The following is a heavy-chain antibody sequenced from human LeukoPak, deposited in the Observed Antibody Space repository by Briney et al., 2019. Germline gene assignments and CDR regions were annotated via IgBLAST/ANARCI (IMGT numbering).Heavy chain of an antibody. V-gene: IGHV1-69*04. J-gene: IGHJ4*02. CDR1: GGTFSSYA. CDR3: ATRGYSYGLDY. D-gene: IGHD5-18*01. CDR2: VIPILGIA. Sequence: ASVKVSCKASGGTFSSYAISWVRQAPGQGLEWMGRVIPILGIANYAQKFQGRVTITADKSTSTAYMELSSLRSEDTAVYYCATRGYSYGLDYWGQGTLVTVSS.